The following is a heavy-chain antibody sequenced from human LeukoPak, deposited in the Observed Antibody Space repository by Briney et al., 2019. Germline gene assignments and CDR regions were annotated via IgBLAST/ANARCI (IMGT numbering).Heavy chain of an antibody. CDR2: IYSGGDT. V-gene: IGHV3-53*01. CDR3: ATTYIGNVRLGY. D-gene: IGHD4-23*01. Sequence: GGSLRLSCAASGFTVSSNYMSWVRQAPGKGLEWVSVIYSGGDTYYADSVKGRFTISRDKPKNMLYLQMNSLRAEDTAVYYCATTYIGNVRLGYWGQGTLVIVSS. CDR1: GFTVSSNY. J-gene: IGHJ4*02.